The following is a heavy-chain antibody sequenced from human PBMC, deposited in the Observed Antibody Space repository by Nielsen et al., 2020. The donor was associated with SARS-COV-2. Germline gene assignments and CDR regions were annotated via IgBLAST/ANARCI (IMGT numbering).Heavy chain of an antibody. CDR1: GGSFSGYY. V-gene: IGHV4-59*01. J-gene: IGHJ4*02. CDR3: ARGDVGGWGGYFDY. D-gene: IGHD6-19*01. CDR2: IYYSGST. Sequence: SETLSLTCAVYGGSFSGYYWSWIRQPPGKGLEWIGYIYYSGSTNYNPSLKSRVTISVDTSKNQFSLKLSSVTAADTAVYYCARGDVGGWGGYFDYWGQGTLVTVSS.